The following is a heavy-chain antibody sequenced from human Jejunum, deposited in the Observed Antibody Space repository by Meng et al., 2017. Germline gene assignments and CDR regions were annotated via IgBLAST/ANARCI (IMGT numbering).Heavy chain of an antibody. Sequence: VHLQGPGPGLVKPSQTLSLTCTVSGASMSSGNYYWTWIRQHPGKGLEWIGYIYYSGSTYYNPSLQSLVTISIDMSENQFSLKLTSVTAADTAVYYCARVNWTSSYWYFDLWGRGTLVTVSS. D-gene: IGHD1-1*01. CDR1: GASMSSGNYY. CDR3: ARVNWTSSYWYFDL. J-gene: IGHJ2*01. V-gene: IGHV4-31*01. CDR2: IYYSGST.